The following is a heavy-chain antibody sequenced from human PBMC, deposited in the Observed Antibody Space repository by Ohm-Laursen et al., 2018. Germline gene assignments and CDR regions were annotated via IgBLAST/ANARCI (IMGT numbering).Heavy chain of an antibody. V-gene: IGHV3-48*01. CDR1: GFTFSSYS. CDR2: ISSSSSTI. J-gene: IGHJ3*02. CDR3: ARGSCTSSASAFDM. Sequence: SLRLSCAASGFTFSSYSMNWVRQAPGKGLEWVSYISSSSSTIYYADSVKGRFTISRDNSKKKLYLQMNSLRVEDTAVYYCARGSCTSSASAFDMWGQGTMVTVSS. D-gene: IGHD2-2*01.